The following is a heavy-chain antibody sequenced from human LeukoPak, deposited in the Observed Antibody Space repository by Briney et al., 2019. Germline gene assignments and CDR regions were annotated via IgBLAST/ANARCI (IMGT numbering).Heavy chain of an antibody. CDR2: IYYSGST. Sequence: SETLSLTCTVSGGSIGSSNYYWGWIRQPPGKGLEWIGSIYYSGSTYYSPSLKSRVTISVDTSKNQFSLKLSSVTAADTAVYYCARLDGYCSGGSCYSVSFVDPWGQGTLVTVSS. V-gene: IGHV4-39*01. D-gene: IGHD2-15*01. J-gene: IGHJ5*02. CDR1: GGSIGSSNYY. CDR3: ARLDGYCSGGSCYSVSFVDP.